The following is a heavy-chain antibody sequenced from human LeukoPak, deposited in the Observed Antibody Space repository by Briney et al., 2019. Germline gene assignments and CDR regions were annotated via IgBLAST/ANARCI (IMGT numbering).Heavy chain of an antibody. V-gene: IGHV4-34*01. CDR3: ARHGYCSGGSCPFDY. Sequence: SETLSLTCAVYGGSFSGYYWSWIRQPPGKGLEWIGEINHSGSTNYNPSLKSRVTTSVDTSKNQFSLKLSSVTAADTAVYYCARHGYCSGGSCPFDYWGQGTLVTVSS. CDR2: INHSGST. D-gene: IGHD2-15*01. CDR1: GGSFSGYY. J-gene: IGHJ4*02.